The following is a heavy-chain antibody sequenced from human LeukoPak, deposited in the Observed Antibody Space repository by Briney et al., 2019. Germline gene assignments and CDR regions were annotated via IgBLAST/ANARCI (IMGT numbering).Heavy chain of an antibody. V-gene: IGHV1-8*01. CDR2: MNPNSGNT. Sequence: GSVKVSSMASRYTFTSYDINWVRQAPGEGLEWMGWMNPNSGNTGYAQKFQGRVTMTRNTSISTAYMELSSLRSEDTAVYYCARDLAERGYWGQGTLVTVSS. CDR3: ARDLAERGY. D-gene: IGHD3-3*02. J-gene: IGHJ4*02. CDR1: RYTFTSYD.